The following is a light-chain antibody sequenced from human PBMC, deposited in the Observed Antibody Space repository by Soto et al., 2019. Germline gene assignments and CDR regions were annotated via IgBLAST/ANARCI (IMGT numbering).Light chain of an antibody. CDR1: QSVGSY. Sequence: EIVLTQSPATLSLSPGERATLSCRASQSVGSYLAWFQQRPGQAPRLVIHDASKRATGIPARFSGSGSGPDFSLTISGLEPEDCAVYYCQPRDNWPSTFGPGTTVDIK. V-gene: IGKV3-11*01. J-gene: IGKJ3*01. CDR3: QPRDNWPST. CDR2: DAS.